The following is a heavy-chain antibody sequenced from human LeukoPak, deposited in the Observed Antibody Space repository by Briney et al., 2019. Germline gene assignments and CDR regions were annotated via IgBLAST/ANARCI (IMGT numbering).Heavy chain of an antibody. D-gene: IGHD1-26*01. V-gene: IGHV1-24*01. Sequence: ASVKVSCKVSGYTLTELSMHWVRQALGKGLEWMGGFDPEDGETIYAQKFQGRVTMTEDTSTDTAYTELSSLRSEDTAVYYCATQALLRGSYYAFWFDPWGQGTLVTVSS. CDR1: GYTLTELS. CDR2: FDPEDGET. J-gene: IGHJ5*02. CDR3: ATQALLRGSYYAFWFDP.